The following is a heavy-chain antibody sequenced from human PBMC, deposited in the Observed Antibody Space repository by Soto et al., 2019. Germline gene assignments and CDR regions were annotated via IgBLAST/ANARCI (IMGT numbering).Heavy chain of an antibody. CDR1: GNIFSGYG. V-gene: IGHV3-33*01. CDR2: IWYDGSNK. Sequence: QVQLVESGGGVVQPGRSLRLSCAASGNIFSGYGMHWVRQAPGKGPERVAVIWYDGSNKYYADSVKGRFTISRDNSKNTLYLQMNSLRAEDTAVYYCARDGVGATAFFGFLDYWGQGTLVTVSS. J-gene: IGHJ4*02. CDR3: ARDGVGATAFFGFLDY. D-gene: IGHD1-26*01.